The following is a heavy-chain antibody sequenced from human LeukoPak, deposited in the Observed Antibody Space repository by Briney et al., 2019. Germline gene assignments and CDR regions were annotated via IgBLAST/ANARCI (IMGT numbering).Heavy chain of an antibody. CDR1: GFTFSNYE. J-gene: IGHJ4*02. CDR3: ARTYYYDSSGYYPFDY. CDR2: ISSGGSSI. V-gene: IGHV3-48*03. Sequence: GGSLRLSCAASGFTFSNYEMNWVRQAPGKGLEWISYISSGGSSIYYADSVKGRFTISRDNAKNSLYLQMNSLRAEDTAVYYCARTYYYDSSGYYPFDYWGQGTLVTVSS. D-gene: IGHD3-22*01.